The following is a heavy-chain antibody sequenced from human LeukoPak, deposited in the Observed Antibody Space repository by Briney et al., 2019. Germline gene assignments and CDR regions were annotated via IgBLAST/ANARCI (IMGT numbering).Heavy chain of an antibody. Sequence: SETLSLTCTVSGASISSYYWSWIRQPPGKGLECIGYIFYSGITHYNPSLKSRVTMSVDTSKNQFSLKLSSVTAADTAVYFCASGPSPAAGTDHQFDYWGQGTLVTVFS. V-gene: IGHV4-59*01. CDR2: IFYSGIT. CDR1: GASISSYY. J-gene: IGHJ4*02. D-gene: IGHD6-13*01. CDR3: ASGPSPAAGTDHQFDY.